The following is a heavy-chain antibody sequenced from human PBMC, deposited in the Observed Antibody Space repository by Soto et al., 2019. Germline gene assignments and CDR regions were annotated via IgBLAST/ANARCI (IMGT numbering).Heavy chain of an antibody. J-gene: IGHJ5*02. V-gene: IGHV3-7*01. CDR2: MKKDGSQK. Sequence: PGGSLRLSCVASGFTFSNYWMSWVRQAPGKGLEWVANMKKDGSQKYYVDSVKGRFTISRDNARNSLYLQMNSLRVEDTAVYYCARDCVDAWGQGILVTVSS. CDR1: GFTFSNYW. CDR3: ARDCVDA.